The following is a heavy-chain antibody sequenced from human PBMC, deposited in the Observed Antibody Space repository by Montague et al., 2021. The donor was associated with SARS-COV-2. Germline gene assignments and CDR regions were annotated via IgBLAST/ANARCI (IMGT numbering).Heavy chain of an antibody. CDR2: FYYSGNT. V-gene: IGHV4-39*01. Sequence: SETLSLTCTVSGGSVRSSNDCWGWIRQPPGKGLEWIANFYYSGNTYYNPSLQSLVTISVDTSNNQFSLKLSSVTAADTAAYYCARGPKMYGELSDYWGQGTMVTVSS. CDR3: ARGPKMYGELSDY. D-gene: IGHD4-17*01. J-gene: IGHJ4*02. CDR1: GGSVRSSNDC.